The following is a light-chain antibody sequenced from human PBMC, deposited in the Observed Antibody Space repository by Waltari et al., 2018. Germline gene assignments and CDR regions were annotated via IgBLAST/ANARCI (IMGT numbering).Light chain of an antibody. J-gene: IGKJ2*01. Sequence: DIQMTQSPSSLSASVGDRVTITCRASPSIINYLNWYQQKPVKAPKLLIYAAPSLHSGVPARCSGSGSGTDFTLTISSLQPEDFATYYCQQSYSIPPYTFGHGTKLEIK. V-gene: IGKV1-39*01. CDR3: QQSYSIPPYT. CDR1: PSIINY. CDR2: AAP.